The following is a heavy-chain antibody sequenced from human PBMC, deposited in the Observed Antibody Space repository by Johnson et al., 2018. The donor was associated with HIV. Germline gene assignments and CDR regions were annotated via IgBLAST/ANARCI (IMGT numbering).Heavy chain of an antibody. J-gene: IGHJ3*02. CDR2: IGTAGDT. Sequence: VQLVESGGGLVQPGGSLRLSCAASGFTFSCYDVHWVRQATGKGLEWVSPIGTAGDTYYPGSVKGRFTISRENAKNSLYLQMNSLRAEDTAVYYCAKDRMYDYGDYGGAFDIWGQGTMVTVSS. CDR1: GFTFSCYD. V-gene: IGHV3-13*01. D-gene: IGHD4-17*01. CDR3: AKDRMYDYGDYGGAFDI.